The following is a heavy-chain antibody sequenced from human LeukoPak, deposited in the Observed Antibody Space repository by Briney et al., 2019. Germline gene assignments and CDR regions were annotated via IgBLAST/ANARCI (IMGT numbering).Heavy chain of an antibody. CDR3: ASIPYYDFWSGYFDY. Sequence: SETLSLTCTVSGGSISSSSYYWGWIRQPLGKGLEWIGSIYYSGSTYYNQDRKSRVNISVATSKNQFSLKLSFVTAAHTAVYYCASIPYYDFWSGYFDYWGQGTLVTVSS. D-gene: IGHD3-3*01. J-gene: IGHJ4*02. CDR1: GGSISSSSYY. V-gene: IGHV4-39*01. CDR2: IYYSGST.